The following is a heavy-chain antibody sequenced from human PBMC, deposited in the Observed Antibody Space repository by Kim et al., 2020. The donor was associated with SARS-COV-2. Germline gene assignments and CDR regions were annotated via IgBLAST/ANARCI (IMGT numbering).Heavy chain of an antibody. Sequence: YYPESVKRRFTISRDHSKNTLYLQMKTLTPEDTAIYYCARQHNSGWYYFDYWGQGTLVTVSS. V-gene: IGHV3-30*01. J-gene: IGHJ4*02. CDR3: ARQHNSGWYYFDY. D-gene: IGHD6-19*01.